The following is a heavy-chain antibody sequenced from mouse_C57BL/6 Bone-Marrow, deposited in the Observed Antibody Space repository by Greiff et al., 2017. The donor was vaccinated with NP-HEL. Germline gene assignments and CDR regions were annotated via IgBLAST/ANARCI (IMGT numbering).Heavy chain of an antibody. Sequence: EVQLQESGGGLVQPKGSLKLSCAASGFTFNTYAMHWVRQAPGKGLEWVARIRSKSSNYATYYADSVKDRFTISRDDSQSMLYLQMNNLKTEDTAMYYCVREEDYYGSSYQAMDYWGQGTSVTVSS. CDR2: IRSKSSNYAT. J-gene: IGHJ4*01. V-gene: IGHV10-3*01. CDR3: VREEDYYGSSYQAMDY. CDR1: GFTFNTYA. D-gene: IGHD1-1*01.